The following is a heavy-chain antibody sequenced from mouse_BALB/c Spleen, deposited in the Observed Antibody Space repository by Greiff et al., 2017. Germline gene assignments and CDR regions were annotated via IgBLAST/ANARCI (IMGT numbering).Heavy chain of an antibody. D-gene: IGHD2-1*01. CDR2: IDPANGNT. CDR1: GFNIKDTY. Sequence: EVMLVESGAELVKPGASVKLSCTASGFNIKDTYMHWVKQRPEQGLEWIGRIDPANGNTKYDPKFQGKATITADTSSNTAYLQLSSLTSEDTAVYYCAPLYYGNYFYAMDYWGQGTSVTVSS. J-gene: IGHJ4*01. CDR3: APLYYGNYFYAMDY. V-gene: IGHV14-3*02.